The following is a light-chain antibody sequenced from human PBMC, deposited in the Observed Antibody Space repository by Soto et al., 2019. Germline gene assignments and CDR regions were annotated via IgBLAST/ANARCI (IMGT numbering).Light chain of an antibody. CDR3: QHYGSSLPIT. CDR1: QTISSTY. V-gene: IGKV3-20*01. J-gene: IGKJ3*01. Sequence: EIVLTQSPGTLSLSPGKRATLSCRASQTISSTYLAWYQQRPGQAPRLLIYGASSRATGIPDRFSGSGSGTDFALTISRLEPEDFAVYYCQHYGSSLPITFGPGTKVDIK. CDR2: GAS.